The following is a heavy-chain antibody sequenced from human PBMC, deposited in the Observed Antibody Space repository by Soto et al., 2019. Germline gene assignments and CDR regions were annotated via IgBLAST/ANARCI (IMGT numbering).Heavy chain of an antibody. Sequence: GGSLRLSCAASVFSVSNNYMNWVRQAPGKGLEWVSVIYSGGSTFYADSVKGRFTISRDNSKNTLYLQMDSLTTEDTAVYYCAGSDYSSGRRAEFPNCFDYWGQGTLVTVSS. CDR1: VFSVSNNY. V-gene: IGHV3-53*01. J-gene: IGHJ4*02. D-gene: IGHD6-19*01. CDR3: AGSDYSSGRRAEFPNCFDY. CDR2: IYSGGST.